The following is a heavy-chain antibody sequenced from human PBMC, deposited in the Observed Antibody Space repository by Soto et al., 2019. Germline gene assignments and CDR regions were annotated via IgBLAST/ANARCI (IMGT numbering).Heavy chain of an antibody. CDR3: ARLPIHYDILTY. J-gene: IGHJ4*02. CDR1: GGSISSSSYY. Sequence: QLQLQESGPGLVKPSETLSLTCTVSGGSISSSSYYWGWIRQPPGKGLEWIGSIYYSGSTYYNPSLKSRVTISVDTSKNQFSLKLSSVTAADTAVYYCARLPIHYDILTYWGQGTLVTVSS. CDR2: IYYSGST. D-gene: IGHD3-9*01. V-gene: IGHV4-39*01.